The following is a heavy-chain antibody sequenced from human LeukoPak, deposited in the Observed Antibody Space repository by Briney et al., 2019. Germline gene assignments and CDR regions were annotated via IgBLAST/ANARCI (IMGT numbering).Heavy chain of an antibody. CDR2: VYYSGST. Sequence: PSETLSLTCTVSGGSISSYYRSWIRQPPGKGLEWIGYVYYSGSTNYNPSLKSRVTISVDTSKNQFSLKLSSVTAADTAVYHCARDSRTTTAFDIWGQGTMVTVSS. CDR3: ARDSRTTTAFDI. CDR1: GGSISSYY. J-gene: IGHJ3*02. D-gene: IGHD1-1*01. V-gene: IGHV4-59*01.